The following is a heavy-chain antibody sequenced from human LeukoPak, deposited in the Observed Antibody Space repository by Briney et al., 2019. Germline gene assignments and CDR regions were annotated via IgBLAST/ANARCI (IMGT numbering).Heavy chain of an antibody. CDR1: GFTFSDYY. Sequence: SGGSLRLSCTASGFTFSDYYMSWIRQAPGKGLEWVSYITSSGSSIYYADSVKGRFTISRDNAKNSLYLQMNSLRAEDTALYYCARGVDILTASSVPHNWFDPWGQGTLVTVSS. CDR3: ARGVDILTASSVPHNWFDP. V-gene: IGHV3-11*01. D-gene: IGHD3-9*01. J-gene: IGHJ5*02. CDR2: ITSSGSSI.